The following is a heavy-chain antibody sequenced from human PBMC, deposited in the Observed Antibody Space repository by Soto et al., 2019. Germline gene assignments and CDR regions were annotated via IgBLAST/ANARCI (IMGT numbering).Heavy chain of an antibody. CDR2: ISDSGGST. CDR3: AKGGVSTVARGDC. CDR1: GFTFSSYA. J-gene: IGHJ4*02. Sequence: GGSLRLSCAASGFTFSSYAMSWVRQAPGKGLEWVSGISDSGGSTYYADSVKGRFTISRDNSKNTLYLQMNSLRVEDTAVYYCAKGGVSTVARGDCWGQGTQVTVSS. D-gene: IGHD3-10*01. V-gene: IGHV3-23*01.